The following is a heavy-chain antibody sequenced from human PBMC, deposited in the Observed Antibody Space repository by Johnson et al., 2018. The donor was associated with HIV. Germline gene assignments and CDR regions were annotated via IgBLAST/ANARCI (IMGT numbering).Heavy chain of an antibody. CDR3: ARDKGIAAAATDDAFDI. D-gene: IGHD6-13*01. CDR1: GFTVSSNY. J-gene: IGHJ3*02. V-gene: IGHV3-66*01. Sequence: VESGGGVVQPGRSLRLSCIASGFTVSSNYMSWVRQAPGKGLEWVSVIYSGGSTYYADSVKGRFTIPRDNSKNTLYLQMNSLRAEDTAVYYCARDKGIAAAATDDAFDIWGQGTMVTVSS. CDR2: IYSGGST.